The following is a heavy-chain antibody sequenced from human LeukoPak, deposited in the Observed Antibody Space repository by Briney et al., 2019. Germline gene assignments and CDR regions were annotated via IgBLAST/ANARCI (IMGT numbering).Heavy chain of an antibody. CDR2: ISAGGGST. Sequence: GGSLSLSCAASGFTFSNCAMSWVRQPPGKGLEWVSVISAGGGSTYHADSVKGRFTISRDNSANTLDLQMNSLRAEDTAVYYCAKGGSRVPFDYWGQGTLVTVSS. D-gene: IGHD2-15*01. J-gene: IGHJ4*02. CDR1: GFTFSNCA. V-gene: IGHV3-23*01. CDR3: AKGGSRVPFDY.